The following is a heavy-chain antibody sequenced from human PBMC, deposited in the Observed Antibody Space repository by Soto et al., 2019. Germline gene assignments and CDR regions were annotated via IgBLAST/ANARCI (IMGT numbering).Heavy chain of an antibody. Sequence: QVQLVQSGAEVKKPGSSVKVSCKASGGTFSSYAISWVRQAPGQGLEWMGGIIPIFSTTNYAQKFQGRVTITADKSTSSAYMELSSLRSEDTAVYYCARGEWLLWSPRYNWFDPWGQGTLVTVSS. CDR3: ARGEWLLWSPRYNWFDP. CDR1: GGTFSSYA. V-gene: IGHV1-69*06. D-gene: IGHD3-3*01. J-gene: IGHJ5*02. CDR2: IIPIFSTT.